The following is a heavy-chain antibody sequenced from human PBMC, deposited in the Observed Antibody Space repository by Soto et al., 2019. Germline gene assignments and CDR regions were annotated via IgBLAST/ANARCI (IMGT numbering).Heavy chain of an antibody. J-gene: IGHJ3*02. Sequence: QVQLVQSGAEVKKPGSSVKVSCKASGGTFSSYAISWVRQAPGQGLEWMGGIIPIFGTANYAQKFQGRVTITADKSTSPGHIGLSRLRSEDTAVYYRSREVRDSCCFSAGAFYILGQGAIVPLS. CDR1: GGTFSSYA. CDR2: IIPIFGTA. CDR3: SREVRDSCCFSAGAFYI. D-gene: IGHD3-22*01. V-gene: IGHV1-69*06.